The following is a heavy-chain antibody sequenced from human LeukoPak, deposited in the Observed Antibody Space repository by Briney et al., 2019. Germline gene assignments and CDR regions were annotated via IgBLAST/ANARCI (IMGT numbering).Heavy chain of an antibody. V-gene: IGHV3-30*18. CDR2: ISYDGSNK. CDR3: AKDSGGYTYVFDY. Sequence: GGSLRLFCAASGFTFNSHGMQWVRQAPGKGLEWVAVISYDGSNKYYADSVKGRFTISRDNSKNTLYLQMNSLRAEDTAVYYCAKDSGGYTYVFDYWGQGTLVSVFS. J-gene: IGHJ4*02. CDR1: GFTFNSHG. D-gene: IGHD5-18*01.